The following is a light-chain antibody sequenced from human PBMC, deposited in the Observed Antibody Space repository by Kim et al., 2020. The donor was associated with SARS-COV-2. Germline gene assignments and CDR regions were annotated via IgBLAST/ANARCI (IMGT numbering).Light chain of an antibody. V-gene: IGLV3-1*01. Sequence: VSPGQQAIITCFGDKLGDKYACWYQQKPGQSPVLVIYQDSKRPSGIPERFSGSNSGNTATLTISGTQAMDEADYYCQAWDSSTVVFGGGTQLTVL. CDR3: QAWDSSTVV. J-gene: IGLJ2*01. CDR1: KLGDKY. CDR2: QDS.